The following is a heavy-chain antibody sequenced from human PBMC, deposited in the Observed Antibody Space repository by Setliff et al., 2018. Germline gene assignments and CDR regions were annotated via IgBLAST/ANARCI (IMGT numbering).Heavy chain of an antibody. CDR3: ARQYNDYYYYYMDV. CDR1: GFTFSSYG. Sequence: TGGSLRLSCAASGFTFSSYGMHWVRQAPGKGLEWVAAIWYDGSNKYYADSVKGRFTISRDNSKNTLYLQMNSLRTEDTAVYYCARQYNDYYYYYMDVWGRGTTVTVSS. V-gene: IGHV3-33*03. J-gene: IGHJ6*03. D-gene: IGHD1-1*01. CDR2: IWYDGSNK.